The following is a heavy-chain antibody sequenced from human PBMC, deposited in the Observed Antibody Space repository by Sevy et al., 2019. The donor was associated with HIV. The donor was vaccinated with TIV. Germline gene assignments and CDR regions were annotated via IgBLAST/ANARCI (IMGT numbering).Heavy chain of an antibody. CDR3: ARGRGTGKYSSSWYGGY. CDR1: GFTFSSYG. J-gene: IGHJ4*02. D-gene: IGHD6-13*01. CDR2: IWYDGGNK. Sequence: GGSLRLSCAASGFTFSSYGMHWVRQAPGKGLEWVAVIWYDGGNKYYADSVKGRFTISRDNSKNTLYLQMNSLRAEDTAVYYCARGRGTGKYSSSWYGGYWGQGTLVTVSS. V-gene: IGHV3-33*01.